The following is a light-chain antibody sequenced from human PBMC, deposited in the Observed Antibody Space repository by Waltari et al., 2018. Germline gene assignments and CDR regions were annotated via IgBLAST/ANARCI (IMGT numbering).Light chain of an antibody. CDR1: QSVSNNY. Sequence: NVLTQSPGTPSLSPGERATLSCRASQSVSNNYLAWLPQQPGQAPRLLIYGASSRATGIPDRFSGSGSGTDFTLTISRLEPEDSAVYFCHLYGSARTFGGGTKVEIK. V-gene: IGKV3-20*01. CDR3: HLYGSART. CDR2: GAS. J-gene: IGKJ4*01.